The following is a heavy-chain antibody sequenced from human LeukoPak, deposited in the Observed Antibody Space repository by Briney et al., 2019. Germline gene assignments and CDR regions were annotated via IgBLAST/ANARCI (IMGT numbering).Heavy chain of an antibody. CDR3: ATGPRDIVVDIIPLFHY. CDR2: FDPEDGET. Sequence: ASVKVSCKVSGYTLTELTMHWVRQGPGKGLEWMGGFDPEDGETIYARNFQGRVTMTEDTSTDTAYMELSSLRSEDTAVYYCATGPRDIVVDIIPLFHYWGQGTLVTVSS. CDR1: GYTLTELT. V-gene: IGHV1-24*01. D-gene: IGHD3-22*01. J-gene: IGHJ4*02.